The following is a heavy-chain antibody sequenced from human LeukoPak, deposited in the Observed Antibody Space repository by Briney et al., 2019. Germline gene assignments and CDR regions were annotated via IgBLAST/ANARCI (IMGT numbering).Heavy chain of an antibody. J-gene: IGHJ4*02. CDR1: GFTFSSYA. Sequence: GGSMRLSCAASGFTFSSYAMSWVRQAPGKGLEWVSAISGSGGSTYYADSVKGRFTISRDNSKNTLYLQMNSLRAEDTAVYYCATQIVVVPAAILSWGQGTLVTVSS. CDR2: ISGSGGST. V-gene: IGHV3-23*01. D-gene: IGHD2-2*01. CDR3: ATQIVVVPAAILS.